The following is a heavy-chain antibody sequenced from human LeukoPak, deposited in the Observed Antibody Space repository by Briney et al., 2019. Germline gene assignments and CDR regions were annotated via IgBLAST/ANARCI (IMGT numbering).Heavy chain of an antibody. J-gene: IGHJ4*02. D-gene: IGHD3-9*01. CDR3: ARRATRYFDWLSTYYFDY. Sequence: SETLSLTCTVSGGSISSSSYYWGWIRQPPGTGLEWIGEINHSGSTNYNPSLKSRVTISVDTSKNQFSLKLSSVTAADTAVYYCARRATRYFDWLSTYYFDYWGQGTLVTVSS. CDR2: INHSGST. V-gene: IGHV4-39*07. CDR1: GGSISSSSYY.